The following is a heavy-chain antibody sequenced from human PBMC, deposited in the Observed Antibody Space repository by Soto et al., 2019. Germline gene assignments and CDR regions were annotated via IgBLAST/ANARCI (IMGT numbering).Heavy chain of an antibody. D-gene: IGHD3-22*01. CDR1: GFTFDDYT. V-gene: IGHV3-43*01. Sequence: PGGSLRLSCAASGFTFDDYTMHWVRQAPGKGLEWVSLISWDGGSTYYADSVKGRFTISRDNSKNSLYLQMNSLRTEDTALYYCAKDKEDSSGYYFDYWGQGTLVTVSS. J-gene: IGHJ4*02. CDR3: AKDKEDSSGYYFDY. CDR2: ISWDGGST.